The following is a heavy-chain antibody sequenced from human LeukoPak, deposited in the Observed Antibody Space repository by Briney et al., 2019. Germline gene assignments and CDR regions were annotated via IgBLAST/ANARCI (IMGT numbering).Heavy chain of an antibody. CDR3: AKDGVVVVATSVYYYYGMDV. Sequence: ASVKVSCKASGGTFSSYTISWVRQAPGQGLEWMGRIIPILNITDYAQNFQVRVTLTTDKSTSTAYMELSTLRSEDTAVYYCAKDGVVVVATSVYYYYGMDVWGQGTTVTVSS. CDR1: GGTFSSYT. CDR2: IIPILNIT. J-gene: IGHJ6*02. V-gene: IGHV1-69*02. D-gene: IGHD2-2*01.